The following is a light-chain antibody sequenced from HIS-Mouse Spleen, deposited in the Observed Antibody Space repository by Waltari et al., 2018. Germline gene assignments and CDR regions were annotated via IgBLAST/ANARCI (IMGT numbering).Light chain of an antibody. Sequence: YQMTQPPSASASPGQTASTISCGAALPKKYSYWYQQKSGQAPVLVIYEDSKRPSGIPGRFSGSRSGTMATLTISGAQVEDEADYYCYSTDSSGNHRVFGGGTKLTVL. CDR3: YSTDSSGNHRV. CDR1: ALPKKY. CDR2: EDS. J-gene: IGLJ2*01. V-gene: IGLV3-10*01.